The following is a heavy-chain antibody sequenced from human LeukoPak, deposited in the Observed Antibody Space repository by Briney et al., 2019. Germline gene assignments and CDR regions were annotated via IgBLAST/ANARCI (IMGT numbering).Heavy chain of an antibody. CDR2: ISGSGGST. V-gene: IGHV3-23*01. CDR3: AKDKYSWSSRLPADP. J-gene: IGHJ5*02. D-gene: IGHD1-26*01. CDR1: GFTFSSYA. Sequence: GGSLRLSCAASGFTFSSYAMSWVRQAPGKGLEWVSAISGSGGSTYYADSVKGRFTISRDNSKNTLYLQMNSLRDEDTAVYYCAKDKYSWSSRLPADPWGQGTLVIVSS.